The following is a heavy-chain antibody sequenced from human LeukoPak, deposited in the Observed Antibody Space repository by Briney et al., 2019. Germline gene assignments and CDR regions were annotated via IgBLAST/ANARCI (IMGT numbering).Heavy chain of an antibody. J-gene: IGHJ4*02. CDR1: GFTFSSYA. D-gene: IGHD6-19*01. CDR2: ISGSGGST. Sequence: PGGSLRLSCAASGFTFSSYAMSWVRQAPGKGLEWVSAISGSGGSTYYADSVKGRSTISRDNSKNTLYLQMNSLRAEDTAVYYCAKDLPGYSSGWYADYWGQGTLVTVSS. CDR3: AKDLPGYSSGWYADY. V-gene: IGHV3-23*01.